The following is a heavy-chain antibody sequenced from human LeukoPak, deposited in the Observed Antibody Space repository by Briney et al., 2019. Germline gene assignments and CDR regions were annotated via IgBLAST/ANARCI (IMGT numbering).Heavy chain of an antibody. D-gene: IGHD4-17*01. CDR3: ARVWGYGDPFDAFDI. V-gene: IGHV4-59*01. CDR1: GGSISSYY. Sequence: PSETLSLTCTVSGGSISSYYWSWIRQPPGEGLEWIGYIYYSGSTNYNPSLKSRVTISVNTSKNQFSLKLSSVTAADTAVYYCARVWGYGDPFDAFDIWGQGTMVTVSS. J-gene: IGHJ3*02. CDR2: IYYSGST.